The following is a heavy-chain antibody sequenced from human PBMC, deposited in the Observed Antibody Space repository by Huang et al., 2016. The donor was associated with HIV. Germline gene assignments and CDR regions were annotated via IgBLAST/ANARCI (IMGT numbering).Heavy chain of an antibody. V-gene: IGHV3-7*03. CDR1: TFTFGAYW. CDR2: IRKDESEK. J-gene: IGHJ6*02. Sequence: VESGGRLVQPGGSLRLSCVGSTFTFGAYWMSWVRQTPCKGLEWVANIRKDESEKYYVDSVKGRFNISRNNAKKVLFLEMNNVTVEDTATYYCATKTGAMDIWGQGTTVTVS. CDR3: ATKTGAMDI. D-gene: IGHD1-7*01.